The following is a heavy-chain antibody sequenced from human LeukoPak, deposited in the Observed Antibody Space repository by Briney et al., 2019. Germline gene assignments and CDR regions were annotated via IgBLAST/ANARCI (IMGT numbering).Heavy chain of an antibody. CDR3: ARQVLGESGYSYGAVDY. Sequence: GESLKISCKGSGYRFTSYWIGWVRQMPGKGLGWMGIIYPGDSDTRYSPSFQGQVTISADKSISTAYLQWSSLKASDTAMYYCARQVLGESGYSYGAVDYWGQGTLVTVSS. CDR2: IYPGDSDT. D-gene: IGHD5-18*01. J-gene: IGHJ4*02. V-gene: IGHV5-51*01. CDR1: GYRFTSYW.